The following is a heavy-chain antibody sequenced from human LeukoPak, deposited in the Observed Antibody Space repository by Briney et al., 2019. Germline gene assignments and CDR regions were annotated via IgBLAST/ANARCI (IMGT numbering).Heavy chain of an antibody. D-gene: IGHD3-3*01. CDR1: GFTVGSTY. CDR2: IYTDGST. CDR3: AKDTSSPIFGVAYYFDS. V-gene: IGHV3-53*04. Sequence: GGPLRLSCAASGFTVGSTYMTWVRQAPARGLEWVSIIYTDGSTYYADSVKGRFTISRYNSKNTLYLQMNSLRPEDTAVYYCAKDTSSPIFGVAYYFDSWGQGTLVTVSS. J-gene: IGHJ4*02.